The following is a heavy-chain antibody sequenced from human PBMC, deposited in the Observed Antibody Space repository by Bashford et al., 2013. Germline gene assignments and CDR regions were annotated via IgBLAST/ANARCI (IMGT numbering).Heavy chain of an antibody. J-gene: IGHJ4*01. CDR2: TFYSGST. V-gene: IGHV4-39*01. D-gene: IGHD2-15*01. CDR3: ARRGVGYCSGGCCYFDY. CDR1: GHSLSSSDFY. Sequence: SETLSLTCTVSGHSLSSSDFYWVWIRQPPGKGLEWIGSTFYSGSTDCNPSLKSRVSISVDTSKNQFSLKLRSVTAADTSVYYCARRGVGYCSGGCCYFDYWGHGTLVTVSS.